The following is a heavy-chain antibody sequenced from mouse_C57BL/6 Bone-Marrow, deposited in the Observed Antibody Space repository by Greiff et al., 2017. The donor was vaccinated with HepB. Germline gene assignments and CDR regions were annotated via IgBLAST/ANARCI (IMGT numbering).Heavy chain of an antibody. D-gene: IGHD2-3*01. CDR2: IDPSDSYT. Sequence: QVQLMQPGAELVMPGASVQLSCKASGYTFTCYWMPWVKQRPGQGLEWIGEIDPSDSYTNYNQKFKGKSTLTVDKSSSTAYMQLSSLTSEDSAVYYCATYDPYWYFDVWGTGTTVTVSS. CDR3: ATYDPYWYFDV. J-gene: IGHJ1*03. CDR1: GYTFTCYW. V-gene: IGHV1-69*01.